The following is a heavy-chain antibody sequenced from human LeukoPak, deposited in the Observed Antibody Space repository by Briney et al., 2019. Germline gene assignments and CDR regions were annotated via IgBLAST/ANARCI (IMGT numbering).Heavy chain of an antibody. D-gene: IGHD3-9*01. CDR2: ILPADSHT. V-gene: IGHV5-51*01. Sequence: GESLKISCKASGYSFSTYWIGWVRQMPGKGLEWMGIILPADSHTSYSPSMQGQVTISAQKSISTAYLQWSSLKAFDTAMYYCARPSFYDTLPAGGYFDYWGQGTLVTVSS. CDR1: GYSFSTYW. J-gene: IGHJ4*02. CDR3: ARPSFYDTLPAGGYFDY.